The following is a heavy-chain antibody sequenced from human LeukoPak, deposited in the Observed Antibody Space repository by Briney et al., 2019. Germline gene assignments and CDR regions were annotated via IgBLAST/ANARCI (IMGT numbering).Heavy chain of an antibody. D-gene: IGHD2-15*01. CDR2: MNPNSGNT. V-gene: IGHV1-8*03. Sequence: ASVKVSCKASGYTFTSYDINWVRQATGQGLEWMGWMNPNSGNTGYAQKFQGRVTITRNTSISTAYMELSSLRSEDTAVYYCARGFKDKYCSGGSCYRGPNYYYYYMDVWGKGTTVTVSS. CDR3: ARGFKDKYCSGGSCYRGPNYYYYYMDV. J-gene: IGHJ6*03. CDR1: GYTFTSYD.